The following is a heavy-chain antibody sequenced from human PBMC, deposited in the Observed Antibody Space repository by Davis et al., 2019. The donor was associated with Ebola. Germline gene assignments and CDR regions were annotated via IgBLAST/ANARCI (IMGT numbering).Heavy chain of an antibody. Sequence: MPSETLSLTCAVYGGSFSDYFWSWIRQPPEKGLEWIGEISHHDGDTNYNPSLKSRVAISVDSSQNQISLRLTSVTAADTAVYYCARGGLSDWNSFQYSFVMDVWGPGTTVIVSS. D-gene: IGHD1-1*01. J-gene: IGHJ6*02. CDR1: GGSFSDYF. V-gene: IGHV4-34*01. CDR2: ISHHDGDT. CDR3: ARGGLSDWNSFQYSFVMDV.